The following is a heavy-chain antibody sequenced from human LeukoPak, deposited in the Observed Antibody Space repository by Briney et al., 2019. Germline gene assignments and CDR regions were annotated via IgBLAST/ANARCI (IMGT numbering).Heavy chain of an antibody. J-gene: IGHJ6*03. Sequence: GGSLRLSCAASGFSLSSYWMHWVRQAPGKGLVWVSRINSDGSTTNYADSVKGRFTIPRDNAKNTLYLQMNSLRAEDTAVYYCARGRDGYSRGYYYYYYMDVWGKGTTVTVSS. CDR3: ARGRDGYSRGYYYYYYMDV. D-gene: IGHD5-24*01. CDR1: GFSLSSYW. CDR2: INSDGSTT. V-gene: IGHV3-74*01.